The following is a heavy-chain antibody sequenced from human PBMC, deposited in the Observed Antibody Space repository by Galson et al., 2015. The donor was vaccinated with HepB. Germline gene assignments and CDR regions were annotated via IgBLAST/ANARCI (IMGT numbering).Heavy chain of an antibody. D-gene: IGHD2-15*01. CDR1: GFTFSNYG. J-gene: IGHJ4*02. CDR3: ASGYCSGGSCFYLHS. CDR2: IWYDGTNK. Sequence: SLRLSCAASGFTFSNYGMHWVRQAPGKGLEWVAVIWYDGTNKYYADSVKGRFTISRDNSKNTLYLQMNSLRDEDTAVYYCASGYCSGGSCFYLHSWGQGTLVTVSS. V-gene: IGHV3-33*01.